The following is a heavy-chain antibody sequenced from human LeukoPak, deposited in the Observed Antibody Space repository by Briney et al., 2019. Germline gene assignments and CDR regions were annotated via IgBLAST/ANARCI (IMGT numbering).Heavy chain of an antibody. CDR2: INPDDGST. D-gene: IGHD1-26*01. CDR3: ARDIGSSGSFGYFDY. V-gene: IGHV3-74*01. J-gene: IGHJ4*02. Sequence: GGSLRLSCAASGFTFRKYWLHWVRQAPGKGLVWVSRINPDDGSTSYADSVKGRFTISRDNSKNTLYLQMNSLRAEGTAVYYCARDIGSSGSFGYFDYWGQGTLATVSS. CDR1: GFTFRKYW.